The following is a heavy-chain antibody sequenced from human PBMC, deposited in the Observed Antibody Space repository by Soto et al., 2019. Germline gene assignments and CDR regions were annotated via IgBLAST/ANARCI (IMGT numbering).Heavy chain of an antibody. Sequence: PSETLSLTCTVSGGSISSGGYYWSWIRQHPGKGLEWIGYIYYSGSTYYNPSLKSRVTISVDTSKNQFSLKLSSVTAADTAVYYCARILNYYDSSGYSPHFDYWGQGTLVTVS. J-gene: IGHJ4*02. V-gene: IGHV4-31*03. CDR1: GGSISSGGYY. CDR3: ARILNYYDSSGYSPHFDY. CDR2: IYYSGST. D-gene: IGHD3-22*01.